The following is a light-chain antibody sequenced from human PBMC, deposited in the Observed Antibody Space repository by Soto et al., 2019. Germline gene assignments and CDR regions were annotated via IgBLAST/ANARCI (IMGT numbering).Light chain of an antibody. CDR3: SSYMSTSRYV. V-gene: IGLV2-18*02. Sequence: QSVLTQPPSVSGSPGQSVTISCTGTSSDVGKYDRVSWYQQPPGTAPKLIIYEVINRPSGVPARFSGSKSGNTASLTISGLQAEDVADYYCSSYMSTSRYVFGAVTKVPV. CDR2: EVI. J-gene: IGLJ1*01. CDR1: SSDVGKYDR.